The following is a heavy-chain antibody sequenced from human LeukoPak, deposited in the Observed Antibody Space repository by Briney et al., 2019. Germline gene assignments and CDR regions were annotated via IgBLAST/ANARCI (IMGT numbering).Heavy chain of an antibody. J-gene: IGHJ4*02. V-gene: IGHV3-33*01. CDR2: IWYDGSNK. CDR1: GFTFSSYG. Sequence: GGSLRLSCAASGFTFSSYGMHWVRQAPGKGLEWVAVIWYDGSNKYYADSVKGRFTISRDNSKNTLYLQMNSLRAEDTAVYYCARDRWEGTFSDYWGRGTLVTVSS. D-gene: IGHD1-26*01. CDR3: ARDRWEGTFSDY.